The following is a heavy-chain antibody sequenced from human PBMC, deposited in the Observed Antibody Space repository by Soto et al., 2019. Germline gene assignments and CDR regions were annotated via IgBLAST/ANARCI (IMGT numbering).Heavy chain of an antibody. D-gene: IGHD6-19*01. J-gene: IGHJ4*02. Sequence: PGESLKISCKGSGYSFTRFWIGWVRQMPGKGLEWMGIIYPGNSDTRYSPSFQGQVTISADKSISTAYLQWSSLRASDTAMYYCATPMDPSLAVALDKWGQGTLVTVSS. V-gene: IGHV5-51*01. CDR3: ATPMDPSLAVALDK. CDR2: IYPGNSDT. CDR1: GYSFTRFW.